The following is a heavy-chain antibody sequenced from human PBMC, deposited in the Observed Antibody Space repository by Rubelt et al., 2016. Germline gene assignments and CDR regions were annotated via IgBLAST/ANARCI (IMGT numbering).Heavy chain of an antibody. J-gene: IGHJ4*02. CDR1: GYSISSGFY. V-gene: IGHV4-38-2*02. Sequence: VRLQESGPGLVKPSETLSLTCTVSGYSISSGFYWGWIRQSPGKGLEWIGAISYSGNTYYNPSLKSRLTISIDTSKNQFSLRLSSVTAAETAMYFCARGARWTDYWGQGILVTVSS. CDR3: ARGARWTDY. CDR2: ISYSGNT. D-gene: IGHD2-15*01.